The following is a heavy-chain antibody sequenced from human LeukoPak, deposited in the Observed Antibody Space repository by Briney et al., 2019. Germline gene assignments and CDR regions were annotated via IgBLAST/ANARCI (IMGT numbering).Heavy chain of an antibody. J-gene: IGHJ4*02. D-gene: IGHD4-17*01. CDR1: GGSINNYY. V-gene: IGHV4-59*01. CDR2: IYYRGST. Sequence: SETLSLTCTVSGGSINNYYRSWIRQPPGKGLEWIGYIYYRGSTNYNPSLKSRVTFSVDTSKNQFSLKLNSVTAADTAVYYCARGGDYGDLRYFDYWGQGTLVTVSS. CDR3: ARGGDYGDLRYFDY.